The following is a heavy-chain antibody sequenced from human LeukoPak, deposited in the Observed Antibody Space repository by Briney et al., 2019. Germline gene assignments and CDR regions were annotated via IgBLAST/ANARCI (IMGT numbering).Heavy chain of an antibody. Sequence: GGSLRLSCAASGFTFSSYSMNWVRQAPGKGLEWVSSISSSSSNIYYADSVKGRFTISRDNAKNSLYLQMNSLRAEDTAVYYCARGTTMIVVVITSFDYWGQGTLVTVSS. J-gene: IGHJ4*02. CDR3: ARGTTMIVVVITSFDY. CDR1: GFTFSSYS. CDR2: ISSSSSNI. D-gene: IGHD3-22*01. V-gene: IGHV3-21*01.